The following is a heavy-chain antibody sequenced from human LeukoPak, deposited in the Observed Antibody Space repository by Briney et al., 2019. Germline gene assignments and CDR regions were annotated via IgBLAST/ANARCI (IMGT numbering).Heavy chain of an antibody. CDR2: INPNSGGK. V-gene: IGHV1-2*02. Sequence: ASVKVSCKASGYTFTGYYMHWVRQAPGQGLEWMGWINPNSGGKSYAQKFQGRVTMTRDTSVTTAYMELSRLSSDDTAVYYCARYSGYDEPFEYWGQGTLVTVSS. D-gene: IGHD5-12*01. CDR3: ARYSGYDEPFEY. CDR1: GYTFTGYY. J-gene: IGHJ4*02.